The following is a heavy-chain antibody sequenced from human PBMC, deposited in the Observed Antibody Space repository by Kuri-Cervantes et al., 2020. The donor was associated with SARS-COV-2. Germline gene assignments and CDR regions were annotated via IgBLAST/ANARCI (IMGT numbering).Heavy chain of an antibody. Sequence: GESLKISCAASGITFSSYSMNWVRQAPGKGLEWVSYISSSSSTIYYADSVKGRFTISRDNAKNSLYLQMNSLRAEDTAVYYCARDLSSGLWAFDYWGQGTLVTVSS. CDR1: GITFSSYS. CDR2: ISSSSSTI. J-gene: IGHJ4*02. D-gene: IGHD5-18*01. V-gene: IGHV3-48*01. CDR3: ARDLSSGLWAFDY.